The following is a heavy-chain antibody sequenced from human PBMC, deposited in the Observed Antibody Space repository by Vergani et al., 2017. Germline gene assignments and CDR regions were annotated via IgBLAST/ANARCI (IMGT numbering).Heavy chain of an antibody. V-gene: IGHV5-51*01. Sequence: EVQLVQSGAEVKKPGESLTISCKGSGYSFTSYWIGWVRQMPGKGLEWMGIIYPGDSDTRYSPSFQGQVTISADKSISTAYLQWSSLKAADTAMYYFARLAYCSGGSCYRRGWFDPWGQGTLVTVSS. CDR3: ARLAYCSGGSCYRRGWFDP. D-gene: IGHD2-15*01. CDR1: GYSFTSYW. CDR2: IYPGDSDT. J-gene: IGHJ5*02.